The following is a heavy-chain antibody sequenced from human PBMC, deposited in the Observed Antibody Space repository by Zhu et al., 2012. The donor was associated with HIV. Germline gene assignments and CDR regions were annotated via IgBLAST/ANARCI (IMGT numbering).Heavy chain of an antibody. J-gene: IGHJ6*03. CDR2: INHGGNT. D-gene: IGHD3-10*01. V-gene: IGHV4-34*01. CDR3: ARIVVRGGLGSRYYQYHMDV. CDR1: GGSFGDYH. Sequence: QVQLRQWGAGLLKPSETLSLTCAVYGGSFGDYHWGWIRQPPGKGLEFIGEINHGGNTNDNPSLKSRGIISVDTSKSQFSLKLKSVTAADTAVYYCARIVVRGGLGSRYYQYHMDVWGEGTTVTVSS.